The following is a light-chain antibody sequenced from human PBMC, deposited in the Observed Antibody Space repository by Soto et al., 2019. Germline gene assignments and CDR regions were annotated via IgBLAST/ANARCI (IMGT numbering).Light chain of an antibody. J-gene: IGKJ3*01. V-gene: IGKV3-11*01. Sequence: EIVLTQSPATLSLSPGERATLSCRASQSVSTYLAWYQQKPGQAPRLLIYDAFNRATGIPPRFSGSGSGTDFTLTLSSLEPEDFAVYYCQQRSHWPFTFGPGTKVDIK. CDR2: DAF. CDR3: QQRSHWPFT. CDR1: QSVSTY.